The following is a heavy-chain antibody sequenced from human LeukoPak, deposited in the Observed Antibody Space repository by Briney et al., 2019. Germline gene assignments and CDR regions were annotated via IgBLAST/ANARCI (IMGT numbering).Heavy chain of an antibody. CDR3: ARDRNRLVLRDYYMDD. CDR1: GYTFTSYG. D-gene: IGHD1-14*01. CDR2: ISAYNGNT. J-gene: IGHJ6*03. Sequence: ASVKVSCKASGYTFTSYGISWVRQAPGQGLEWMGWISAYNGNTNYAQKLQGRVTMTTDTSTSTAYMELRSLRSDDTAVYYCARDRNRLVLRDYYMDDWGKGTTVTVSS. V-gene: IGHV1-18*01.